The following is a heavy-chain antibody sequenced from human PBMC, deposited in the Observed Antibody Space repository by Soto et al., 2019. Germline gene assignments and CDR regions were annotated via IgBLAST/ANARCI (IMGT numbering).Heavy chain of an antibody. Sequence: GESLKISCKGSGYSFTSYWISWVRQMPGKGLEWVGRIDPSDSYTNYSPSFQGHVTISADKSISTAYLQWSSLKASDTAMYYCAGHGVVVPFNWFDPWGQGTLVTVSS. V-gene: IGHV5-10-1*01. D-gene: IGHD2-2*01. CDR1: GYSFTSYW. CDR2: IDPSDSYT. CDR3: AGHGVVVPFNWFDP. J-gene: IGHJ5*02.